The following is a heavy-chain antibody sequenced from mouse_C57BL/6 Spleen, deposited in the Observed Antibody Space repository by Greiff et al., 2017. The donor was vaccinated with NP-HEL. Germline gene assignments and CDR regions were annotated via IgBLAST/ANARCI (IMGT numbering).Heavy chain of an antibody. J-gene: IGHJ1*03. CDR3: ARGPRDSWYFDV. Sequence: EVQLQQSGPELVKPGASVKISCKASGYSFTGYYMNWVKQSPEKSLEWIGEINPSTGGTTYNQKFKAKATLTVDKSSSTAYMQLKSLTSEDSAVYYCARGPRDSWYFDVWGTGTTVTVAS. CDR2: INPSTGGT. V-gene: IGHV1-42*01. CDR1: GYSFTGYY. D-gene: IGHD3-1*01.